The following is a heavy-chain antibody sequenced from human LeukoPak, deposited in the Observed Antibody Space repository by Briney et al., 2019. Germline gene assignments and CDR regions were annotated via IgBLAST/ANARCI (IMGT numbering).Heavy chain of an antibody. Sequence: KSSETLSLTCTVSGYSISSGYFWGWIRQPPGKGLEWIGVYHVGTTDYNPSLKSRVTISVDTSKNQFSLKLSSVTAADTAVYYCARRYGSGSSGTFDYWGQGTLVTVSS. CDR2: VYHVGTT. J-gene: IGHJ4*02. CDR1: GYSISSGYF. CDR3: ARRYGSGSSGTFDY. D-gene: IGHD3-10*01. V-gene: IGHV4-38-2*02.